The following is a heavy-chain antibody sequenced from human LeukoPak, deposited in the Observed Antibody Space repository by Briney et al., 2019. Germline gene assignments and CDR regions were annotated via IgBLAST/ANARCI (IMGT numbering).Heavy chain of an antibody. Sequence: PGRSLRLSCAASGFTFSNFGMHWVRQAPGKGLEWVAVIWFDGSNQHYADSVKGRFTISRDNSKNTLYLQMNSLRAEDTAVYYCAKDGKPYYDYWNVSKGFDPWGQGTLVTVSS. J-gene: IGHJ5*02. V-gene: IGHV3-33*06. CDR2: IWFDGSNQ. CDR1: GFTFSNFG. CDR3: AKDGKPYYDYWNVSKGFDP. D-gene: IGHD3-3*01.